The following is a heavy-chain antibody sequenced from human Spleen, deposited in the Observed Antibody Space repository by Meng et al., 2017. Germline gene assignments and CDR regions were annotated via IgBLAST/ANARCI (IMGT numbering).Heavy chain of an antibody. CDR2: ISGSGGST. CDR1: GFTFSSYA. D-gene: IGHD3-22*01. Sequence: GGSLRLSCAASGFTFSSYAMSWVRQAPGKGLEWVSAISGSGGSTYYADSVKGRFTISRDNSKNTLYLQMNSLRAEDTAVYYCAKDLRVLGGYYYDSSGYYQDDAFDIWGQGTMVTVSS. V-gene: IGHV3-23*01. CDR3: AKDLRVLGGYYYDSSGYYQDDAFDI. J-gene: IGHJ3*02.